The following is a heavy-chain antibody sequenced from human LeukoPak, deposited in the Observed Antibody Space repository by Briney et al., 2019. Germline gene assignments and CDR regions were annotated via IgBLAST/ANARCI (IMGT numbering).Heavy chain of an antibody. CDR1: GFTFYDYG. CDR2: INWNGGTT. J-gene: IGHJ4*02. CDR3: ARGYSSGWLFDY. D-gene: IGHD6-19*01. Sequence: GGSLRLSCAASGFTFYDYGMSWGRQAPGEGLELVSGINWNGGTTSYADSVKGRFTISRDNAKNSLYLQMNSLRAEDTALYYCARGYSSGWLFDYWGQGTLVTVSS. V-gene: IGHV3-20*04.